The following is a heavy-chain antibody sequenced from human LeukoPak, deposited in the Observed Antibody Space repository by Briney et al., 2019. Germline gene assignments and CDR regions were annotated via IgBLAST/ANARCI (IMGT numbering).Heavy chain of an antibody. CDR1: GYSISSGYY. D-gene: IGHD2-2*01. CDR2: IYHSGST. J-gene: IGHJ3*02. CDR3: ARRCSSTSCYGAFDI. V-gene: IGHV4-38-2*01. Sequence: PSETLSLTCAVSGYSISSGYYWGWIRQPPGKGLEWIGSIYHSGSTNYNPSLKSRVTISVDTSKNQFSLKLSSVTAADTAVYYCARRCSSTSCYGAFDIWGQGTMVTVSS.